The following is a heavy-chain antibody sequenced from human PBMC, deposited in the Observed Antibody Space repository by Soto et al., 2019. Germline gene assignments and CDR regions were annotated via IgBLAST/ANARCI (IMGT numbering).Heavy chain of an antibody. Sequence: QVQLQESGPGLVKPSETLSLTCTVSGGSISTYYWSWIRQPPGKGLEWIGYIYYTGSTNDNPSLKRRVTVSXAXSXHQSSRKLSSGPAADTAGYYWGRASGCSGGSRAFDPWGQGTLGTVSS. J-gene: IGHJ5*02. CDR3: GRASGCSGGSRAFDP. CDR2: IYYTGST. V-gene: IGHV4-59*01. D-gene: IGHD2-15*01. CDR1: GGSISTYY.